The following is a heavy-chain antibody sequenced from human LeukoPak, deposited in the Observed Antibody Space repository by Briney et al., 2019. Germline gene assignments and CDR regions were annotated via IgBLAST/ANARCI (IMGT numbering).Heavy chain of an antibody. D-gene: IGHD3-10*01. CDR2: INPKSGGT. Sequence: AASVKVSCKASGYTFTGYYMHWVRQAPGQGLEWMGLINPKSGGTNYAQKFQGRVIMTRDTSISTAYKELSRLRSDDTAVYYCARDEFTMVREWGQGTLVTVSS. CDR3: ARDEFTMVRE. V-gene: IGHV1-2*02. J-gene: IGHJ4*02. CDR1: GYTFTGYY.